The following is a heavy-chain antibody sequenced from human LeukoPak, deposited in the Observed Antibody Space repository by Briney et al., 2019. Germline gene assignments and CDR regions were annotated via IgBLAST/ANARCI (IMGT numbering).Heavy chain of an antibody. D-gene: IGHD3-22*01. Sequence: GGSLRLSCAASGSTFSNYWMSWVRQAPGKGLEWVANIKQDGSEKYYVDSVKGRFTISRDNAKNSLYLQTNSLRAEDTAVYYCARDPYYYDSSGYSPWGQGTLVTVSS. V-gene: IGHV3-7*03. CDR2: IKQDGSEK. CDR1: GSTFSNYW. CDR3: ARDPYYYDSSGYSP. J-gene: IGHJ4*02.